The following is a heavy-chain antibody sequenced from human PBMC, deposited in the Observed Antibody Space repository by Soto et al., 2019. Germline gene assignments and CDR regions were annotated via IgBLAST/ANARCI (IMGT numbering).Heavy chain of an antibody. D-gene: IGHD1-1*01. J-gene: IGHJ4*02. CDR3: ATGRDGYNHYFDY. V-gene: IGHV3-7*03. CDR2: IIHDGSEK. Sequence: EVQLVESGGGLVQPGGSLRLSCAASGFPFSGYWMSWVRQAPGKGLEWVANIIHDGSEKNYVDYAKGRFTISRDNAKNSLYLHMNSLRGEDTAVYYCATGRDGYNHYFDYWGQGTLVTVSS. CDR1: GFPFSGYW.